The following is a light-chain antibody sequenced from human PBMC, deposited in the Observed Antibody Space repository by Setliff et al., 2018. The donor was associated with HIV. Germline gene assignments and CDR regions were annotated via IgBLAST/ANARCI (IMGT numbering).Light chain of an antibody. V-gene: IGLV1-40*01. CDR2: SFT. CDR1: SSNIGAGFD. J-gene: IGLJ1*01. CDR3: QSYDSSLSGYV. Sequence: QSVLTQPPSVSGAPGQRVTISCTGSSSNIGAGFDVHWYQQFPGTAPKLLIYSFTSRPSGVPDRFSGSKSGTSASLAIAGLQAEDEADYYCQSYDSSLSGYVFGTGTKVTV.